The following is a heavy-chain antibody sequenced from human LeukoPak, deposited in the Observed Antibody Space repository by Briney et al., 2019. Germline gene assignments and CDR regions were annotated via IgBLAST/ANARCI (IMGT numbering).Heavy chain of an antibody. CDR1: GFTFDDYA. Sequence: PGGSLRLSCEASGFTFDDYAMHWVRQAPGKGLEWVSYISWNSGSIGYADSVKGRFTISRDSARNSLYLQMNSLRPEDTALYYCAKVRQRTYWYFDLWGRGTLVTCSS. J-gene: IGHJ2*01. CDR2: ISWNSGSI. D-gene: IGHD1-1*01. CDR3: AKVRQRTYWYFDL. V-gene: IGHV3-9*01.